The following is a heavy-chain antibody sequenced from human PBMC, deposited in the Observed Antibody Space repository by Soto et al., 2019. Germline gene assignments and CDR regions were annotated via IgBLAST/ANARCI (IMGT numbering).Heavy chain of an antibody. CDR2: ISYDGRNK. CDR1: GFTFSSYA. Sequence: QVQLAESGGGGVQPGRSLRLSCAASGFTFSSYALHWVRQAPGKGLEWVAVISYDGRNKYYGDSGEGRFTISRDNSKNNRYLQMDSVTAEDKAGYYRPSIAYRGSLDYWGQGTLLTVST. CDR3: PSIAYRGSLDY. J-gene: IGHJ4*01. D-gene: IGHD6-13*01. V-gene: IGHV3-30*04.